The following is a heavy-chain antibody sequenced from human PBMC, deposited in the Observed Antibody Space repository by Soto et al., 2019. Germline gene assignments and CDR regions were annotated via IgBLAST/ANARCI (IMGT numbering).Heavy chain of an antibody. V-gene: IGHV3-66*01. CDR2: IYNGVST. Sequence: EVQLVESGGGLVQPGGSLRLSCAASESIVSSNYMSWVRQAPGKGLEWVSVIYNGVSTYYADSVKGRFTISRDNSKNMLYLQRNSLRAEDTAVYYCARDNAAVGLYGMDVWGQGTTVTVSS. J-gene: IGHJ6*02. CDR3: ARDNAAVGLYGMDV. D-gene: IGHD6-13*01. CDR1: ESIVSSNY.